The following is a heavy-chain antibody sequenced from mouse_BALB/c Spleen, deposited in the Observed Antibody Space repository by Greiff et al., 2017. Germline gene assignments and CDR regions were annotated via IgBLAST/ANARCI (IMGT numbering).Heavy chain of an antibody. CDR2: IDTSDSYT. CDR1: GYTFTDYW. Sequence: VQLQQPGAELVMPGASVKMSCKASGYTFTDYWMHWVKQRPGQGLEWIGAIDTSDSYTSYNQKFKGKATLTVDESSSTAYMQLSSLTSEDSAVYYCARDGNYVFAYWGEGTLVTVSA. CDR3: ARDGNYVFAY. D-gene: IGHD2-1*01. J-gene: IGHJ3*01. V-gene: IGHV1-69*01.